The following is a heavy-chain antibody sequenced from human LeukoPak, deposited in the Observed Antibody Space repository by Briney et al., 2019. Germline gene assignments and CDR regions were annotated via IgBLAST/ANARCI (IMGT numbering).Heavy chain of an antibody. D-gene: IGHD3-22*01. J-gene: IGHJ4*02. V-gene: IGHV4-31*03. Sequence: SQSLSLTCTVSGGSISNGGYYWSWVRQHPGKGLEWIGYIYYTVRPIYNPSLKTRLTIPVATSENQFSLNLSSVTAADTAVYYCARSRGYFYPFDYWGQGTLVTVSS. CDR3: ARSRGYFYPFDY. CDR1: GGSISNGGYY. CDR2: IYYTVRP.